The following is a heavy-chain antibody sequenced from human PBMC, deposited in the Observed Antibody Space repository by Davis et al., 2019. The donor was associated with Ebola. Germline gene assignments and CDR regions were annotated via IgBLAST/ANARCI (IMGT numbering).Heavy chain of an antibody. D-gene: IGHD3-10*01. CDR2: ISSSGSTI. V-gene: IGHV3-11*01. Sequence: GESLKISCAASGFTFSDYYMSWIRQAPGKGLEWVSYISSSGSTIYYADSVKGRFTISRDNAKNSLYLQMNSLRAEDTAVYYCARDLRARRYYYGMDVWGKGTTVTVSS. CDR1: GFTFSDYY. CDR3: ARDLRARRYYYGMDV. J-gene: IGHJ6*04.